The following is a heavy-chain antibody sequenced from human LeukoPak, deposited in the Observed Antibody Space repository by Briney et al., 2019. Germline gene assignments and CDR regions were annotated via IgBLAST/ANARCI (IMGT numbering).Heavy chain of an antibody. D-gene: IGHD3-10*01. CDR2: IWYDGSNK. V-gene: IGHV3-33*01. Sequence: PGGSLRLSCAASGFTFGSYGMHWVRQAPGKGLEWVAVIWYDGSNKYYADSVKGRFTISRDNSKNTLYLQMNSLRAEDTAVYYCARDQITMVRGLDFDYWGQGTLVTVSS. J-gene: IGHJ4*02. CDR1: GFTFGSYG. CDR3: ARDQITMVRGLDFDY.